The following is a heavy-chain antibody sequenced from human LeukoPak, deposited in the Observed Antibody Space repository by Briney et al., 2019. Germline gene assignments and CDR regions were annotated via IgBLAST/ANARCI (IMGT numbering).Heavy chain of an antibody. V-gene: IGHV4-31*03. CDR2: IYYGGST. CDR3: ARDRAVVVAATERAHHYFDY. Sequence: SETLSLTCTVSGGSISSGGYYWSWIRQHQGKGLEWIGNIYYGGSTYYNPSLKSRVTISVDTSKNQFSLKLSSMTAADTAVYYCARDRAVVVAATERAHHYFDYWGQGTLVTVSS. D-gene: IGHD2-15*01. J-gene: IGHJ4*02. CDR1: GGSISSGGYY.